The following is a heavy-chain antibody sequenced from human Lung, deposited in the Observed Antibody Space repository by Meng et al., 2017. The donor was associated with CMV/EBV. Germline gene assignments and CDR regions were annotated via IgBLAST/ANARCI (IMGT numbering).Heavy chain of an antibody. V-gene: IGHV3-11*01. D-gene: IGHD3-3*01. Sequence: SCAASGFTFSDYYMSWIRQAPGKGLEWVSYISSSGSTIYYADSVKGRFTISRDNAKNSLYLQMNSLRAEDTAVYYCARDKAYDFWSGHYYYGMDVWGQGTTVTVSS. CDR1: GFTFSDYY. J-gene: IGHJ6*02. CDR2: ISSSGSTI. CDR3: ARDKAYDFWSGHYYYGMDV.